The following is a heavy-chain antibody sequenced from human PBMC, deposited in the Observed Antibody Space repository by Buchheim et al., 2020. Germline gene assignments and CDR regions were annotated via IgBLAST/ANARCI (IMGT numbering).Heavy chain of an antibody. CDR3: ARYGFFSGWSV. J-gene: IGHJ4*02. CDR1: NGSISSNY. V-gene: IGHV4-59*01. Sequence: QVQLQESGPGLVKPSETLSLTCTVSNGSISSNYWTWIRQPPGKGQEWIGDIYSSGSTNYHPSLRSRVTISIDQSKKQFFLNLYSVTAADTAVYYCARYGFFSGWSVWGQGTL. CDR2: IYSSGST. D-gene: IGHD6-19*01.